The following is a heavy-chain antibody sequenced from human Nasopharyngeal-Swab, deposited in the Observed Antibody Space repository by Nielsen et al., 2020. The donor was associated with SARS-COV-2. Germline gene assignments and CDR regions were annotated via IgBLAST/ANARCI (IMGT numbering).Heavy chain of an antibody. CDR2: ISSSSSTI. CDR1: GFTFSSYS. CDR3: ARRVRFRELKNDAFDI. V-gene: IGHV3-48*04. D-gene: IGHD3-10*01. Sequence: GGSLRLSCAASGFTFSSYSMNWVRQAPGKGLEWVSYISSSSSTIYYADSVKCRFTISRANAKNSLYLQMNSLRAEDTAVYYCARRVRFRELKNDAFDIWGQGAMVTVSS. J-gene: IGHJ3*02.